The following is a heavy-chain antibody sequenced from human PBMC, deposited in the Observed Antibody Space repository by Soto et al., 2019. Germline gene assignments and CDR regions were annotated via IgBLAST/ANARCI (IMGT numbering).Heavy chain of an antibody. Sequence: GGSLRLSCAASGFTVSSDYMNWVRQAPGKGLEWVSVISPVNNTYYAGSVKGRFTISRDNSKNTLSLQMDSLRAEDTAVYYCARGSVFWGQGTLVTVSS. CDR1: GFTVSSDY. J-gene: IGHJ4*02. V-gene: IGHV3-66*01. D-gene: IGHD3-10*01. CDR3: ARGSVF. CDR2: ISPVNNT.